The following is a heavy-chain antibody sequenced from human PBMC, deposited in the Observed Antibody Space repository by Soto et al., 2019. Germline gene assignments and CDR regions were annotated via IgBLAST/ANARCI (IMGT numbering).Heavy chain of an antibody. V-gene: IGHV4-34*01. D-gene: IGHD5-12*01. CDR2: INHSGST. CDR3: ARGAWRWLRRPIYYYMDV. J-gene: IGHJ6*03. Sequence: QVQLQQWGAGLLKPSETLSLTCAVYGGSFSGYYWSWIRQPPGKGLEWIGEINHSGSTNYNPSLKSRFTISVDTSKTQFSLKLSSVTAADTAVYYCARGAWRWLRRPIYYYMDVWGNGTTVTVSS. CDR1: GGSFSGYY.